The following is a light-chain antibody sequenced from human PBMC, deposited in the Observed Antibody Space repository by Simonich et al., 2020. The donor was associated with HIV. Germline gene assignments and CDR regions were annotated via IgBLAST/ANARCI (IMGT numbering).Light chain of an antibody. CDR3: QQYNSYSST. CDR1: QGISNS. CDR2: AAS. J-gene: IGKJ4*01. Sequence: DIQMTQSPSSLSASVGDRITITCRASQGISNSLAWYQQKTGKAPKLLLYAASRLESGVPSRFSGSGSGTEFTLTISSLQPDDFATYYCQQYNSYSSTFGGGTKVEIK. V-gene: IGKV1-NL1*01.